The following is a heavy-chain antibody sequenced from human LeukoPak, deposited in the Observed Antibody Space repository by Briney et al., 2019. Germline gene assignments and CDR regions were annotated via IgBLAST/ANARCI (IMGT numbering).Heavy chain of an antibody. CDR3: ARDTYTSGWYAGWNY. Sequence: PGGSLRLSCAASGFTFNNYAMHWVRQAPGKGLEWVAVASYDGHNNYYADSVKGRFTISRDNSKNTLYLQMNSLRAEDTAVYYCARDTYTSGWYAGWNYWGQGTLVTVSS. CDR2: ASYDGHNN. J-gene: IGHJ4*02. D-gene: IGHD6-19*01. V-gene: IGHV3-30*04. CDR1: GFTFNNYA.